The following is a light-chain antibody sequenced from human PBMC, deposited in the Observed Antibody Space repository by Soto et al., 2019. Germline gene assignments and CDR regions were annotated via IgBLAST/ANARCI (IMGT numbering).Light chain of an antibody. V-gene: IGKV3-11*01. J-gene: IGKJ1*01. CDR3: QHHSNWLWT. CDR1: QSISSN. Sequence: EVLLTQSPGTLSFSPGERATLSRRASQSISSNLAWYQQKPGQAPRLLIFGASTRATGIPARFSGSGSGTEFTLTISSLEPEDFAIYYCQHHSNWLWTFGQGTKVDIK. CDR2: GAS.